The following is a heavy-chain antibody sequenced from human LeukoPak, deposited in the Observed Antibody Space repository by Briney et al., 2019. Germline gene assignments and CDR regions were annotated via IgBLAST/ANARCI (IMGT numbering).Heavy chain of an antibody. Sequence: ASVKVSCKASGYTFTSYCISWVRQAPGQGLEWMGWINAYSVDTNYAQKLQGRVTMTTDTSTSTAYMERRRLRSDDTAVYYCARGVGQWLDRQTWFDHWGQGTLVTVSS. CDR3: ARGVGQWLDRQTWFDH. CDR2: INAYSVDT. V-gene: IGHV1-18*04. CDR1: GYTFTSYC. D-gene: IGHD6-19*01. J-gene: IGHJ5*02.